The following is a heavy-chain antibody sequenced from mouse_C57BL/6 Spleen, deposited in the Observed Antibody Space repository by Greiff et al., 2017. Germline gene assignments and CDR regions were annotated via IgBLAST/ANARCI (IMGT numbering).Heavy chain of an antibody. CDR1: GYTFTSYG. J-gene: IGHJ1*03. Sequence: QVQLQQSGAELARPGASVKLSCKASGYTFTSYGISWVKQRTGQGLEWIGEIYPRSGNTYYNEKFKGKATLTADKSSSTAYMELRSLTSGDSAVYFCARHYYGSSESYWYFDVWGTGTTVTVSS. CDR3: ARHYYGSSESYWYFDV. D-gene: IGHD1-1*01. V-gene: IGHV1-81*01. CDR2: IYPRSGNT.